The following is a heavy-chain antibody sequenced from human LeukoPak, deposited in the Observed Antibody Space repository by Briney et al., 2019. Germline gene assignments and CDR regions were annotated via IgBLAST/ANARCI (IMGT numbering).Heavy chain of an antibody. J-gene: IGHJ5*02. CDR1: GFTFTNYW. CDR2: LPPDELGI. Sequence: GGSLRLSCAASGFTFTNYWMHWVRQAPGMGLVWVSRLPPDELGIIYADSVKGRFTVSRDNAKNTVYLQMNNLRAEDTAVYYCARDPDQDPYNWFDPWGQGTLVTVSS. CDR3: ARDPDQDPYNWFDP. D-gene: IGHD2-15*01. V-gene: IGHV3-74*01.